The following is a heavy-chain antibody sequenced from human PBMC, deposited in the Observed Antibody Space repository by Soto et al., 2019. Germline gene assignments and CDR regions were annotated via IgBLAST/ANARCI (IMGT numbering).Heavy chain of an antibody. J-gene: IGHJ5*02. Sequence: PSETLSLTCTVSGGSISSYYWSWIRQPPGKGLEWIGYIYYSGSTNHNPSLKSRVTISVDTSKNQFSLKLSSVTAADTAVYYCASGGSGYVIDPWGQGTLVTVSS. D-gene: IGHD3-22*01. CDR2: IYYSGST. CDR3: ASGGSGYVIDP. CDR1: GGSISSYY. V-gene: IGHV4-59*01.